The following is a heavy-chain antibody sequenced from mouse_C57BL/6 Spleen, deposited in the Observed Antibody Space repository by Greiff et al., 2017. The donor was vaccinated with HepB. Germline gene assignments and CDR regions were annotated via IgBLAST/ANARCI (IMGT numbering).Heavy chain of an antibody. CDR2: IYPRSGNT. J-gene: IGHJ4*01. Sequence: VKLMESGAELARPGASVKLSCKASGYTFTSYGISWVKQRTGQGLEWIGEIYPRSGNTYYNEKFKGKATLTADKSSSTAYMELRSLTSEDSAVYFCARREVYDGPSGGAVDYWGQGTSVTVSS. CDR1: GYTFTSYG. V-gene: IGHV1-81*01. CDR3: ARREVYDGPSGGAVDY. D-gene: IGHD2-3*01.